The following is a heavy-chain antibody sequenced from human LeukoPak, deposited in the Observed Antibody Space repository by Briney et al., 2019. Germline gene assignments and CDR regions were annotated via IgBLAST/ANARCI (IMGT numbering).Heavy chain of an antibody. Sequence: RGESLKISCKGSGYSFTSYWIGWVRQMPGKGLEWMGIIYPGDSDTRYSPSFQGQVTISADKSISTAYLQWSSLKASDTAMYYCARHRVVVAAKSRGSSAGFKPRLYYYMDVWGKGTTVTVPS. D-gene: IGHD2-15*01. V-gene: IGHV5-51*01. CDR1: GYSFTSYW. CDR3: ARHRVVVAAKSRGSSAGFKPRLYYYMDV. J-gene: IGHJ6*03. CDR2: IYPGDSDT.